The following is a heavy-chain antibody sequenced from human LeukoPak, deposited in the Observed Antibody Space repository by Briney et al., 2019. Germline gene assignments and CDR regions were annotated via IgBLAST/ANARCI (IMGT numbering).Heavy chain of an antibody. CDR3: GTDTAMAFFFDY. J-gene: IGHJ4*02. D-gene: IGHD5-18*01. Sequence: GGSLRLSCAASGFTFSSYAMSWVRQAPGKGLERVSAISGSGGSTYYADSVKGRFTISRDNSKNTLYLQMNSLRAEDTAVYYCGTDTAMAFFFDYWGQGTLVTVSS. V-gene: IGHV3-23*01. CDR2: ISGSGGST. CDR1: GFTFSSYA.